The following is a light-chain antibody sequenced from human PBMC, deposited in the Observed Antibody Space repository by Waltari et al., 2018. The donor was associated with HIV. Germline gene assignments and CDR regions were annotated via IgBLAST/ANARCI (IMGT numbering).Light chain of an antibody. CDR3: QAWDSSTAV. CDR1: KLGDKY. V-gene: IGLV3-1*01. Sequence: SYELTQPPSVSVSPGQTASITCSGDKLGDKYACWYQQKPGQSSVLVIDQDSKRPSGIPERFSGSNSGNTATLTISGTQAMDEADYYCQAWDSSTAVFGGGTKLTVL. J-gene: IGLJ2*01. CDR2: QDS.